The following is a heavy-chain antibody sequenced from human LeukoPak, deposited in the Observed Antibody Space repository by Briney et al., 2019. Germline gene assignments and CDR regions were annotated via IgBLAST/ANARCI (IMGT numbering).Heavy chain of an antibody. J-gene: IGHJ4*02. CDR2: INHSGST. V-gene: IGHV4-34*01. CDR1: GGSFSGYY. Sequence: ASETLSLTCAVYGGSFSGYYWSWIRQPPGKGLEWIGEINHSGSTNYNPSLKSRVTISVDTSKNQFSLKLSSVTAADTAVYYCASAKPDNSSGYLFDYWGQGTLVTVSS. CDR3: ASAKPDNSSGYLFDY. D-gene: IGHD3-22*01.